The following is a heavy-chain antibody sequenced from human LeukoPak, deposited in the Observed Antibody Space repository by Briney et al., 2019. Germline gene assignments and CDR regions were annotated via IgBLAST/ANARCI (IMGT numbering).Heavy chain of an antibody. CDR3: APGPRGQLVPFFDY. CDR1: GYTFTGYY. D-gene: IGHD6-6*01. J-gene: IGHJ4*02. Sequence: TSVKVSCKASGYTFTGYYMHWVRQTPGQGLEWMGWINPNSGGTNYAQKFQGRVTMTRDTSISTAYMELSRLRSDDTAVYYCAPGPRGQLVPFFDYWGQGTLVTVSS. V-gene: IGHV1-2*02. CDR2: INPNSGGT.